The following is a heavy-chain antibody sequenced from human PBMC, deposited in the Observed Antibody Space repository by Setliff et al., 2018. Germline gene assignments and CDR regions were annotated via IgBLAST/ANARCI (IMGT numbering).Heavy chain of an antibody. CDR1: GFTVSSNY. Sequence: PGGSLRLSCAVSGFTVSSNYMSWVRQAPGKGLEWASVIYSGGSTYYTDSVKGRFTISRDNAKTSLSLQMNSLRAEDTAFYYCARGRPYSNINWYFDLWGRGTLVTVSS. CDR2: IYSGGST. CDR3: ARGRPYSNINWYFDL. J-gene: IGHJ2*01. V-gene: IGHV3-53*01. D-gene: IGHD6-13*01.